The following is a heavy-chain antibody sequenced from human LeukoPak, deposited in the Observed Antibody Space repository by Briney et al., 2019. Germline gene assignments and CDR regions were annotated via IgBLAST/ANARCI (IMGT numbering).Heavy chain of an antibody. Sequence: SVKVSCKASGGTFSSYAMSWVRQAPGQGLEWMGGIIPIFGTANYAQEFQGRVTITADKSTSTAYMELSSLRSEDTAVYYCARTNSITIFGVVTRNNGWFGPWGQGTLVTVSS. CDR3: ARTNSITIFGVVTRNNGWFGP. V-gene: IGHV1-69*06. CDR1: GGTFSSYA. CDR2: IIPIFGTA. J-gene: IGHJ5*02. D-gene: IGHD3-3*01.